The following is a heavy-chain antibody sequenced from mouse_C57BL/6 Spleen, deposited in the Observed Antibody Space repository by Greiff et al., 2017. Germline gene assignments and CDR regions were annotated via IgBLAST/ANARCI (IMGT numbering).Heavy chain of an antibody. V-gene: IGHV7-3*01. D-gene: IGHD4-1*01. CDR1: GFTFTDYY. J-gene: IGHJ2*01. Sequence: EVNVVESGGGLVQPGGSLSLSCAASGFTFTDYYMSWVRQPPGKALEWLGFIRNKANGYTTEYSASVKGRFTISRDNSQSILYLQMNALRAEDSATYYCARYTEDWYYFDYWGQGTTLTVSS. CDR3: ARYTEDWYYFDY. CDR2: IRNKANGYTT.